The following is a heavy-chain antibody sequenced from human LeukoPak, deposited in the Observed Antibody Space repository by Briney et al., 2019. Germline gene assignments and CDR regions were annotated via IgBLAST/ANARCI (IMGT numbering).Heavy chain of an antibody. Sequence: GGSLRLSCAASGFTFSSYGMHWVRQAPGKGLEWVAVIWYDGSNKYYADSVKGRFTISRDNSKSTLYLQMNSLRAEDTAVYYCARAPAGGGNWFDPWGQGTLVTVSS. D-gene: IGHD3-16*01. CDR1: GFTFSSYG. CDR2: IWYDGSNK. V-gene: IGHV3-33*01. CDR3: ARAPAGGGNWFDP. J-gene: IGHJ5*02.